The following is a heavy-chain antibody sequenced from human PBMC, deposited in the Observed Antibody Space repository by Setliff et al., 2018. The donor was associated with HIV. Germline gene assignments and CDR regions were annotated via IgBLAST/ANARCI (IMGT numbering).Heavy chain of an antibody. D-gene: IGHD5-18*01. Sequence: ASVKVSCKASGYTFTTYYIHWVRQAPGQGLEWMGIINTGNDNTRYSQKFQGRVTITRDTSASTAYMELSSLTSEDTAVYYCAKGGDRAMINFDHWGQGTLVTVSS. CDR1: GYTFTTYY. CDR2: INTGNDNT. V-gene: IGHV1-3*04. CDR3: AKGGDRAMINFDH. J-gene: IGHJ4*02.